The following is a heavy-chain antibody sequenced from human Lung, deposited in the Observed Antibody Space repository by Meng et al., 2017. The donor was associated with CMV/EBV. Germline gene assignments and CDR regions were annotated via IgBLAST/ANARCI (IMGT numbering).Heavy chain of an antibody. CDR3: AKGKRQFCSSFNCQYQYYGMDV. Sequence: GGSLRLXXXVSGFSFSDYAMHWVRQAPGKGLEWVTFNRHDGTNKYYAESVKGQFTISRDNSKSTLYLHMNRLRPEDTAVYYCAKGKRQFCSSFNCQYQYYGMDVWXQGTTVTVSS. V-gene: IGHV3-30*02. J-gene: IGHJ6*02. D-gene: IGHD3-3*01. CDR2: NRHDGTNK. CDR1: GFSFSDYA.